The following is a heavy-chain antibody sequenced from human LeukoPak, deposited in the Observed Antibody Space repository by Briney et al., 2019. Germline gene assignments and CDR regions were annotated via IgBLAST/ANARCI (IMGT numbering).Heavy chain of an antibody. V-gene: IGHV3-23*01. CDR1: GFSFSSYA. D-gene: IGHD6-13*01. Sequence: GGSLRLSCATSGFSFSSYAMSWVRQAPGKGLEWVSAMSSSDDGRYYAASVRGRFTISRDTSRSTLYLQMNSLRAGDTAVYYCARAAYSSTWYSRYFDLWGRGTLVTVSS. J-gene: IGHJ2*01. CDR2: MSSSDDGR. CDR3: ARAAYSSTWYSRYFDL.